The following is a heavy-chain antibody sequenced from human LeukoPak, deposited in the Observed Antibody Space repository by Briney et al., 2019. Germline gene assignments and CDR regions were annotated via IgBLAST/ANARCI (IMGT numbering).Heavy chain of an antibody. D-gene: IGHD3-10*01. CDR1: GFTFSSYE. Sequence: GGSLRLSCAASGFTFSSYEMNWVRQAPGKGLEWVSYISSSGSTIYYADSVKGRFTISRDNAKNSLYLQMNSLRAEDTAVYYCAKGVYYYGSGRFEYYYYMDVWGKGTTVTVSS. J-gene: IGHJ6*03. CDR3: AKGVYYYGSGRFEYYYYMDV. CDR2: ISSSGSTI. V-gene: IGHV3-48*03.